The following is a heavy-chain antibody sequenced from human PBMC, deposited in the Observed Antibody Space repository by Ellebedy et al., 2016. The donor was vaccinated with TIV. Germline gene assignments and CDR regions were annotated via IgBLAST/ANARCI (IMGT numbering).Heavy chain of an antibody. Sequence: ASVKVSXXVSGYTFTSYGISWVRQAPGQGPEWMGWINVNSGETNYAPKFQGRVTMTRDTSTSTVYMEVSSLRSEDTAVYYCARERDVDRAMLRDWGQGTLVTVSS. CDR3: ARERDVDRAMLRD. D-gene: IGHD5-18*01. J-gene: IGHJ4*02. CDR1: GYTFTSYG. V-gene: IGHV1-18*01. CDR2: INVNSGET.